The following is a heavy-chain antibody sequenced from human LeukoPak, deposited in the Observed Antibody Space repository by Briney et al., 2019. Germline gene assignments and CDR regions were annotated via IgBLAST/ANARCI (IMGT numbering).Heavy chain of an antibody. CDR2: ISSSSSYI. J-gene: IGHJ4*02. Sequence: GGSLRLSCAASGFTFSSYSMNWVRQAPGKGLEWVPSISSSSSYIYYADSVKGRFTISRDNAKNSLYLQMNSLRAEDTAVYYCARDGSHYDFWSGYYKGGYCFDYWGQGTLVIVSS. V-gene: IGHV3-21*01. CDR1: GFTFSSYS. D-gene: IGHD3-3*01. CDR3: ARDGSHYDFWSGYYKGGYCFDY.